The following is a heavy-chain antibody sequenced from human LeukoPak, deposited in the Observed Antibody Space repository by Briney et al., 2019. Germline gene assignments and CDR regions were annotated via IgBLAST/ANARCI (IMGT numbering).Heavy chain of an antibody. J-gene: IGHJ4*02. Sequence: PGGSLRLSCAASGFTFSSYAMSWVRQAPGKGLEWVSAISGSGGSTYYADSVKGRFTISRDNSKNTLYLQMNSLRAEDTAVYYCAKEGIYXXXXGXXRPFDYWGQGTLVTV. CDR3: AKEGIYXXXXGXXRPFDY. V-gene: IGHV3-23*01. CDR1: GFTFSSYA. D-gene: IGHD3-16*01. CDR2: ISGSGGST.